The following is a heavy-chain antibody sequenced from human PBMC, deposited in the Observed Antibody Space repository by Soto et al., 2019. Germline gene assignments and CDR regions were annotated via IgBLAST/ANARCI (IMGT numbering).Heavy chain of an antibody. D-gene: IGHD3-16*01. CDR1: GFTFDDYA. CDR3: AKGGPVWYDRVRGLDV. J-gene: IGHJ6*02. Sequence: GGSLRLSCAASGFTFDDYAMHWVRQAPGKGLEWVSGISWNSGSIGYADSVKGRFTISRDNAKNSLYLQMNSLRAEDTALYYCAKGGPVWYDRVRGLDVWGQGTTVTVSS. CDR2: ISWNSGSI. V-gene: IGHV3-9*01.